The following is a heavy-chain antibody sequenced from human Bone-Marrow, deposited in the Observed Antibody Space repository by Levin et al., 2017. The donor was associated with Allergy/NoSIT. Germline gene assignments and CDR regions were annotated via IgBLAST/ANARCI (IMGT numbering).Heavy chain of an antibody. Sequence: GGSLRLSCAASGFDFRQYWMHWVRQAPGKGLVLVSGINYDGTSTNYADSVKGRFTISRDNAKDTLYLQMNSLRVEDTAVYFCSSRGYWGQGTLVTVSS. V-gene: IGHV3-74*01. CDR3: SSRGY. CDR1: GFDFRQYW. J-gene: IGHJ4*02. CDR2: INYDGTST. D-gene: IGHD6-6*01.